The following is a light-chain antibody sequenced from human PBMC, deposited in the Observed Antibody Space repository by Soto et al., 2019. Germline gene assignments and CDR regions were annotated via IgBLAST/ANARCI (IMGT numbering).Light chain of an antibody. Sequence: QYVLTQPPSGSGSPGQSVAISCSGTSSDVGGYNYVSWYQQHPGKAPKLMIYDVNKRPSGVPDRFSGSKSGNTASLTVSGLQAEDEADYYCISYAGSNKPAFGGGTKLTVL. CDR2: DVN. CDR1: SSDVGGYNY. V-gene: IGLV2-8*01. CDR3: ISYAGSNKPA. J-gene: IGLJ2*01.